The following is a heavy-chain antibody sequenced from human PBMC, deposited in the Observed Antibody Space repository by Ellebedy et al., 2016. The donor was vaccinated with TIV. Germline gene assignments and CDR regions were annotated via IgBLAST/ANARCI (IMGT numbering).Heavy chain of an antibody. CDR2: IYWDDDK. V-gene: IGHV2-5*02. J-gene: IGHJ6*02. CDR3: AHTITMVRGVITYHYYGMDV. Sequence: SGPTLVXPTQTLTLTCTFSGFSLSPSGVGVGWIRQPPGKALEWLALIYWDDDKRYSPSLKSRLTITKGTSKNQVVLTMTNMDPVDTATYYCAHTITMVRGVITYHYYGMDVWGQGTTVTVSS. D-gene: IGHD3-10*01. CDR1: GFSLSPSGVG.